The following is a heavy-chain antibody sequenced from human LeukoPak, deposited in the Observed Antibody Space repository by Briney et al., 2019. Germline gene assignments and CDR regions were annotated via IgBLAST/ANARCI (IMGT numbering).Heavy chain of an antibody. J-gene: IGHJ4*02. CDR3: TRHLVGY. CDR1: GFTFSDAA. V-gene: IGHV3-73*01. Sequence: GGSLRLSCAASGFTFSDAALHWVRQSSGKGLEWVGRIRSKTSSYATEYAESVKGRFTISRDDSKNTAYLQMNSLKTEDTAVYYCTRHLVGYWGQGTLVTVSS. CDR2: IRSKTSSYAT.